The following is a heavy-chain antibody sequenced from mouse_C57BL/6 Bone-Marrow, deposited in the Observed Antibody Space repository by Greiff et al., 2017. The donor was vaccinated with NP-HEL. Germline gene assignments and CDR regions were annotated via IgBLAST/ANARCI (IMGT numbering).Heavy chain of an antibody. Sequence: QVQLQQPGAELVKPGASVKMSCKASGYTFTSYWITWVKQRPGQGLEWIGDIYPGSGSTNYNEKFKSKATLTVDKSSSTAYMQLSSLTSEDSAVYYCARGDSNYLFAYWGQGTLVTVSA. CDR2: IYPGSGST. CDR1: GYTFTSYW. V-gene: IGHV1-55*01. D-gene: IGHD2-5*01. J-gene: IGHJ3*01. CDR3: ARGDSNYLFAY.